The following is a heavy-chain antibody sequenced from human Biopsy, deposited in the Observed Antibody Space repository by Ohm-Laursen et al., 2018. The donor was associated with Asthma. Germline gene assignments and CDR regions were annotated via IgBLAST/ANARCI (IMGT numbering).Heavy chain of an antibody. CDR3: AKDVFPGWELRRGPDY. D-gene: IGHD1-26*01. CDR2: ISFDGSNK. J-gene: IGHJ4*02. CDR1: GFTFSHYN. Sequence: SLRLSCAASGFTFSHYNMNWIRQAPGKGLDWVAVISFDGSNKNYTDSVKGRFTISRDNSRNTLHLQMNSLRAEDTAVYYCAKDVFPGWELRRGPDYWGQGTLVTVSS. V-gene: IGHV3-30*18.